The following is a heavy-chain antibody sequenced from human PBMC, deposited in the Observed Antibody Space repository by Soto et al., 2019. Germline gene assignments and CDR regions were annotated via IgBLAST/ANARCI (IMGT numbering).Heavy chain of an antibody. CDR2: IYYSGST. Sequence: PSETLSLTCTVSGGSISSYYWSWIRQPPGKGLEWIGYIYYSGSTNYNPSLKSRVTISVDTSKNQFSLKLSSVTAADTAVYYCARRHKRSLRLNYTAYYYIYMDVWDEGPPVTVSS. V-gene: IGHV4-59*01. D-gene: IGHD3-3*01. CDR1: GGSISSYY. CDR3: ARRHKRSLRLNYTAYYYIYMDV. J-gene: IGHJ6*03.